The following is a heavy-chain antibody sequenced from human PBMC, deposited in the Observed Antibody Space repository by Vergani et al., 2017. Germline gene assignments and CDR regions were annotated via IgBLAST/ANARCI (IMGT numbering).Heavy chain of an antibody. J-gene: IGHJ6*03. CDR2: MIPTFDSK. CDR3: ATAGVDTAMGYYYYYYMDV. V-gene: IGHV1-69*13. Sequence: QVQLLQSGAAVRKPGSSVTVSCKASGDTFSNYAITWVRQAPGQGLQWMGRMIPTFDSKNYAPRFQGRVTLTADASASTAYMELSSLRSEDTAVYYCATAGVDTAMGYYYYYYMDVWGKGTTVTVSS. D-gene: IGHD5-18*01. CDR1: GDTFSNYA.